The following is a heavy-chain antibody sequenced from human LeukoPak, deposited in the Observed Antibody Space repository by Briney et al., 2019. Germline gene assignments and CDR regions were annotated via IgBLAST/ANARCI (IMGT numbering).Heavy chain of an antibody. V-gene: IGHV3-30*18. CDR1: GFTFISYA. CDR3: AKTPTRYNWFDP. Sequence: PGGSLRLSCAASGFTFISYAIHWVRQAPGKGLEWVAVISYDGSNKYYADSVKGRFTISRDNSKNTLYLQMNSLRAEDTAVYYCAKTPTRYNWFDPWGQGTLVTVSS. CDR2: ISYDGSNK. J-gene: IGHJ5*02.